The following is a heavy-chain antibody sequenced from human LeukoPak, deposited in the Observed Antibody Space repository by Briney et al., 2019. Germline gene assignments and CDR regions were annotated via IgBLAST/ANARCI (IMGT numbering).Heavy chain of an antibody. D-gene: IGHD6-19*01. J-gene: IGHJ2*01. CDR1: GGSISSSSYY. V-gene: IGHV4-39*07. CDR2: IYYSGST. Sequence: PSETLSLTCTVSGGSISSSSYYWGWIRQPPGKGLEWIGSIYYSGSTYYNPSLKSRVTISVDTSKNQFSLKLSSVTAADTAVYYCARLDPPGIAVAGTNWYFDLWGRGTLVTVSS. CDR3: ARLDPPGIAVAGTNWYFDL.